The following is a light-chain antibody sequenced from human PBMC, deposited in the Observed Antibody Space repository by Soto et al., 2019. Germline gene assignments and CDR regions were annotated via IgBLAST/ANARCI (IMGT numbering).Light chain of an antibody. Sequence: EIVLTQSPGTLSLSPGERATLSCRASQRVSRNYLAWYQQKVGQPPRLLIYGASSRAAGIPDRFSGSGSGTDFTLTITRLETEDCAVYHCPQHSNSPLTFGGGTNVEV. CDR1: QRVSRNY. CDR3: PQHSNSPLT. J-gene: IGKJ4*01. V-gene: IGKV3-20*01. CDR2: GAS.